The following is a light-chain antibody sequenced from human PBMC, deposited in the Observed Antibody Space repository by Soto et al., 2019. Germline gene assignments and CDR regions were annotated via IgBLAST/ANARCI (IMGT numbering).Light chain of an antibody. J-gene: IGKJ3*01. V-gene: IGKV1-39*01. CDR2: AAS. Sequence: DIQMTQSPSSLSASVGDRVTITCRASQSISSYLNWYQQKPGKAPKLLIYAASSLQSGVPSRFTGSGSGTDFPLTISSLQPEDFATYYCQHSYSTPLFTFGPGTKVDIK. CDR3: QHSYSTPLFT. CDR1: QSISSY.